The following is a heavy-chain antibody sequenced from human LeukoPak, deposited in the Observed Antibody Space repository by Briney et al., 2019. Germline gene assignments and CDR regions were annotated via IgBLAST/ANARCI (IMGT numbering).Heavy chain of an antibody. J-gene: IGHJ4*02. V-gene: IGHV4-4*07. CDR2: IYTSGST. CDR3: ARGGYYDFWSGYASFDY. CDR1: GGSISSYY. Sequence: PSETLSLTCTVSGGSISSYYWSWIRQPAGKGLEGIGRIYTSGSTNYNPSLKSRVTMSVDTSNSQFSLKLSSVTAADTAVYYCARGGYYDFWSGYASFDYWGQGTLVTVSS. D-gene: IGHD3-3*01.